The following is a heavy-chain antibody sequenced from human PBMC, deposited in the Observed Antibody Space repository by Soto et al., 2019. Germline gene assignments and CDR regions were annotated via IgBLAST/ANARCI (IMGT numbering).Heavy chain of an antibody. Sequence: PSETLSLTCSVSGDSLKNHYWAWIRHSPGKGLEWIGNIYDSGSTNYSPALKSRVSMSVDTSKNLFSLKMNSVTAADTAVYYCARSSMVTADYFDLWGQGNVVTVSS. V-gene: IGHV4-59*11. CDR1: GDSLKNHY. CDR3: ARSSMVTADYFDL. D-gene: IGHD5-18*01. CDR2: IYDSGST. J-gene: IGHJ4*02.